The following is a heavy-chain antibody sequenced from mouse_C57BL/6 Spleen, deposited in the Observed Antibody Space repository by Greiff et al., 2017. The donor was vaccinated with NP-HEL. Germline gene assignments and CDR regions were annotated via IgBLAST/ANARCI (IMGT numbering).Heavy chain of an antibody. CDR3: ASCYYYGSSPSYFDY. CDR1: GYTFTSYW. V-gene: IGHV1-55*01. J-gene: IGHJ2*01. CDR2: IYPGSGST. Sequence: VQLQQPGAELVKPGASVKMSCKASGYTFTSYWITWVKQRPGQGLEWIGDIYPGSGSTNYNEKFKSKATLTVDTSSSTAYMQLSSLTSEDSAVYYCASCYYYGSSPSYFDYWGQGTTLTVSS. D-gene: IGHD1-1*01.